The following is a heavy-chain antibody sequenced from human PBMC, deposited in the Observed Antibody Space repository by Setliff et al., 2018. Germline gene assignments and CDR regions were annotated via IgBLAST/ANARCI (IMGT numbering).Heavy chain of an antibody. J-gene: IGHJ4*02. D-gene: IGHD3-10*01. Sequence: PGGSLRLSCAASGFTFSNYWMNWVRQAPGKGLEWVANIKQDGSEKNYVDSVKGRFTISRDNARNSLYLQINSLRAEDTAVYYCAREQFVGDYWGQGTLVTVSS. CDR3: AREQFVGDY. V-gene: IGHV3-7*03. CDR2: IKQDGSEK. CDR1: GFTFSNYW.